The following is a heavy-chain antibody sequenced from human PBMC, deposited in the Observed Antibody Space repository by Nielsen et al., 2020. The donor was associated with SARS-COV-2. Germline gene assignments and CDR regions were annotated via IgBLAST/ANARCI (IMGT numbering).Heavy chain of an antibody. J-gene: IGHJ4*02. Sequence: SETLSLTCSVYGGSFSGYHWSWIRQSPGKGLEWIGSTYPSGSTYYHPSLRSRVTISFDTSNNHLSLDLTSVTAADAAVYYCAEGPNPVTGTFYFDSWGQGILVTVSS. V-gene: IGHV4-34*01. D-gene: IGHD6-19*01. CDR3: AEGPNPVTGTFYFDS. CDR1: GGSFSGYH. CDR2: TYPSGST.